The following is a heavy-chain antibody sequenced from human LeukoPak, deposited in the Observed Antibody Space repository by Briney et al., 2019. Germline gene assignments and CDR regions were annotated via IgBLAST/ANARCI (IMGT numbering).Heavy chain of an antibody. V-gene: IGHV3-23*01. CDR3: AKCGYSYGYYYYYGMDV. CDR2: ISGSGGST. D-gene: IGHD5-18*01. CDR1: GFTFSNYW. Sequence: GGSLRLSCAASGFTFSNYWMHWVRQAPGKGLEWVSAISGSGGSTYYADSVKGRFTISRDNSKNTLYLQMNSLRAEDTAVYYCAKCGYSYGYYYYYGMDVWGQGTTVTVSS. J-gene: IGHJ6*02.